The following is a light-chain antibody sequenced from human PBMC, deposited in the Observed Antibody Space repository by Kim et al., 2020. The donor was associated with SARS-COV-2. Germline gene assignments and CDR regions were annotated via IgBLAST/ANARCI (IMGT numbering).Light chain of an antibody. CDR3: SSYTSSKTWV. V-gene: IGLV2-14*03. Sequence: GQGFTISWTGSNSDIGGYNYVSWYQQHPGKAPKLIIYDVTKRPSGVSDRFSGSKSGNTASLIISGLQADDEADYYCSSYTSSKTWVFGGGTQLTVL. CDR1: NSDIGGYNY. J-gene: IGLJ3*02. CDR2: DVT.